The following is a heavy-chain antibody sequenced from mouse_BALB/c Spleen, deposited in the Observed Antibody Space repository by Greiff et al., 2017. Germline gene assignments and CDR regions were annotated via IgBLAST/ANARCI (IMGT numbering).Heavy chain of an antibody. CDR2: ISSGSSTI. D-gene: IGHD2-4*01. J-gene: IGHJ3*01. Sequence: EVKLVESGGGLVQPGGSRKLSCAASGFTFSSFGMHWVRQAPEKGLEWVAYISSGSSTIYYADTVKGRFTISRDNPKNTLFLQMTSLRSEDTAMYYCARGITTKAWFAYWGQGTLVTVSA. V-gene: IGHV5-17*02. CDR3: ARGITTKAWFAY. CDR1: GFTFSSFG.